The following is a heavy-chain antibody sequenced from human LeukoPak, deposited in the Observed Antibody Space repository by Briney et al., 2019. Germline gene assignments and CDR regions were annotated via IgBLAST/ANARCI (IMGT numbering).Heavy chain of an antibody. J-gene: IGHJ4*02. CDR1: GFPFSNYA. CDR3: AKKWGVGTTTLDYFDY. CDR2: ISGSGGST. D-gene: IGHD1-26*01. Sequence: GGSLRLSCAASGFPFSNYAMSWVRPAPGKGLEWVSGISGSGGSTYYADSVKGRFTISRDNSKNTLYLQMNSLTDEDTAVYYCAKKWGVGTTTLDYFDYWGQGTLVTVSS. V-gene: IGHV3-23*01.